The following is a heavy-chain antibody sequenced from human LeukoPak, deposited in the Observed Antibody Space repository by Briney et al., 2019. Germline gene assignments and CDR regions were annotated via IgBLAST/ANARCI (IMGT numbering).Heavy chain of an antibody. CDR3: ARRSGYDWGYYFDH. D-gene: IGHD3-9*01. CDR1: GFTFSSYV. CDR2: ISGSGGSI. Sequence: GSLRLSCAASGFTFSSYVMSWVRQAPGKGLEWVSVISGSGGSIDYADSVKGRFTISRDKSKNTLYLQMNSLRAEDTAVYYCARRSGYDWGYYFDHWGQGTLVTVFS. V-gene: IGHV3-23*01. J-gene: IGHJ4*02.